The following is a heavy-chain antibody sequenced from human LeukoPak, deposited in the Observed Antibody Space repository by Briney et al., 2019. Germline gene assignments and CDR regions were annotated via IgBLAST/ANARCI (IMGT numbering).Heavy chain of an antibody. V-gene: IGHV3-48*02. CDR2: ISSSSTV. D-gene: IGHD5-24*01. Sequence: GGSLRLSCAASGFTFSIYNMNWVRQAPGKGLEWVSYISSSSTVYYADSVKGRFTVSRDNAKNSPYLQMNSLRDEDTAIFYCARVGDGYSVNYFDYWGQGTLVTVSS. CDR1: GFTFSIYN. CDR3: ARVGDGYSVNYFDY. J-gene: IGHJ4*02.